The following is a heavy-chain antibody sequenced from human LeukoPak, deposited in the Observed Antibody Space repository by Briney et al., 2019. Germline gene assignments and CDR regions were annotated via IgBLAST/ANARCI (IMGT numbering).Heavy chain of an antibody. CDR2: ISSSGSTI. V-gene: IGHV3-11*01. D-gene: IGHD3-10*01. CDR3: ARESRQQCGSGSYYNPFDY. J-gene: IGHJ4*02. Sequence: GGSLRLSCAASGFTFSDYYMSWIRQAPGKGLEWVSYISSSGSTIYYADSVKGRFTISRDNAKNSLYLQMNSLRAEDTAVYYCARESRQQCGSGSYYNPFDYWGQGTLVTVSS. CDR1: GFTFSDYY.